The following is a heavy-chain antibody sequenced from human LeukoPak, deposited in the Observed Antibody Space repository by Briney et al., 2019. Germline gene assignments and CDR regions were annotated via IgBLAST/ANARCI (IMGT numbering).Heavy chain of an antibody. CDR3: ARGVVVYSSSSRPTDDAFDV. CDR2: INPNSGGT. Sequence: ASVKVSCKASGYTFTGYYMRWVRQAPGQGLEWMGWINPNSGGTNYAQKFRGRVTMARDTSISTAYMELSRLRSDDTAVYYCARGVVVYSSSSRPTDDAFDVWGQGTMVTVSP. CDR1: GYTFTGYY. V-gene: IGHV1-2*02. D-gene: IGHD6-6*01. J-gene: IGHJ3*01.